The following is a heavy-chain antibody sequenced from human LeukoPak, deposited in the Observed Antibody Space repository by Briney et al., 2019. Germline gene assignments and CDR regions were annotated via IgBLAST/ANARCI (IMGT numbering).Heavy chain of an antibody. D-gene: IGHD3-22*01. CDR3: ASLNYYDSSGYPDGGYYFDY. CDR1: GFTVSSNY. Sequence: GGSLRLSCAASGFTVSSNYMSWVRQAPGKGLEWVSVIYSGGSTYYADSVKGRFTISRDNSKNTLYLQMNSLRAEDTAVYYCASLNYYDSSGYPDGGYYFDYWGQGTLVTVSS. CDR2: IYSGGST. V-gene: IGHV3-53*01. J-gene: IGHJ4*02.